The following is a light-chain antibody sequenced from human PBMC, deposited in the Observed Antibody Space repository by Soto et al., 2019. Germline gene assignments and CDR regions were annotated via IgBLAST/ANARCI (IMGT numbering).Light chain of an antibody. Sequence: DIQMPQSPSTLSASVGDRVTITCRSSPSISSWLAWYQQKPGKAPNLLIYDASSLESEVPSRFRGSGCGSEFTLSNSRLQPDDFANSDFQKYNSYSWTFDQGTQVDIK. CDR3: QKYNSYSWT. CDR1: PSISSW. J-gene: IGKJ1*01. CDR2: DAS. V-gene: IGKV1-5*01.